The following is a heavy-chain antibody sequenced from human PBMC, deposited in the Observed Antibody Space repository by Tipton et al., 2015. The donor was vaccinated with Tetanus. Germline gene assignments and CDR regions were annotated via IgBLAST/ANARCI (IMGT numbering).Heavy chain of an antibody. J-gene: IGHJ4*02. V-gene: IGHV4-39*01. Sequence: TLSLTCTVSGGSISTSSYFWGWIRQPPGKGLEWIGRIFYSGSTYYNPSLQGRVTISVDTSKNQFSLKLSSVTAADTAVYYCARLHQLWLPYFDYWGQGALVTVSS. CDR3: ARLHQLWLPYFDY. D-gene: IGHD5-18*01. CDR1: GGSISTSSYF. CDR2: IFYSGST.